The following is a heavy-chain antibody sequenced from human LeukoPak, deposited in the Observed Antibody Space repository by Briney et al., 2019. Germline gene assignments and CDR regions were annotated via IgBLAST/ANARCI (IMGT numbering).Heavy chain of an antibody. J-gene: IGHJ3*02. CDR2: ISGSGGST. D-gene: IGHD3-10*01. CDR1: GFTFSSYA. V-gene: IGHV3-23*01. CDR3: AKDMVRGVPPLDAFDI. Sequence: QPGGSLRLSCAASGFTFSSYAMSWVRQAPGKGLEWVSAISGSGGSTYYADSVKGRFTISRDNSKNTLYLQMNSLRAEDTAVYYCAKDMVRGVPPLDAFDIWGQGTMVTVSS.